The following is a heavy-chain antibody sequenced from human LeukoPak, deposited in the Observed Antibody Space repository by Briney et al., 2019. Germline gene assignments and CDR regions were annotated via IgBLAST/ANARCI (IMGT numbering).Heavy chain of an antibody. CDR2: ISGSGGST. J-gene: IGHJ4*02. CDR1: GFTFSGYA. V-gene: IGHV3-23*01. Sequence: PGGSLRLSCAASGFTFSGYAMSWVRQAPGKGLEWVSAISGSGGSTYYADSVKGRFTISRDNSKNTLYLQMNSLRAEDTAVYYCAKGHYYDSSGYSDYWGQGTLVTVSS. D-gene: IGHD3-22*01. CDR3: AKGHYYDSSGYSDY.